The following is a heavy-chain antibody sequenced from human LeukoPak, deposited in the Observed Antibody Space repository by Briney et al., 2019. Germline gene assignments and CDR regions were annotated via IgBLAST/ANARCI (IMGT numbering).Heavy chain of an antibody. D-gene: IGHD6-6*01. CDR2: ISAYNGNT. J-gene: IGHJ2*01. CDR3: ARGQVYSSSWYFDL. CDR1: GYTFINYG. Sequence: VASVKVSCKASGYTFINYGISWVPQAPGQGLEWMGWISAYNGNTNYAQKLQGRVTMTTDTSTSTAYMELRSLRSDDTAVYYCARGQVYSSSWYFDLWGRGTLVTVSS. V-gene: IGHV1-18*01.